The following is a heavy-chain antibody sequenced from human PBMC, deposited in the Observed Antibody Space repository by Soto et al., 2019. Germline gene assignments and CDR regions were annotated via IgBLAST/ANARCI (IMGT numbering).Heavy chain of an antibody. V-gene: IGHV3-23*01. Sequence: LRLSCAASGFTFSSYAMSWVRQAPGKGLEWVSAISGSGGSTYYADSVKGRFTISRDNSKNTLYLQMNGLRAEDTAVYYCDGGKKRVFDIWGQGTMVTVSS. CDR1: GFTFSSYA. CDR3: DGGKKRVFDI. D-gene: IGHD6-25*01. CDR2: ISGSGGST. J-gene: IGHJ3*02.